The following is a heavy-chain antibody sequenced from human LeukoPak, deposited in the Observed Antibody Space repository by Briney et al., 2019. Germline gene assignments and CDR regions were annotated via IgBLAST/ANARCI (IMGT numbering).Heavy chain of an antibody. Sequence: PSETLSLTCTVSGGSISSYYWSRIRQPPGKGLEWIGYIYYSGSTSYNPSLKSRVTISVDTSKNQFSLKLSSVTAADTAVYYCARVSLSGSYSPFDPWGQGTLVTVSS. CDR1: GGSISSYY. J-gene: IGHJ5*02. D-gene: IGHD1-26*01. CDR2: IYYSGST. CDR3: ARVSLSGSYSPFDP. V-gene: IGHV4-59*01.